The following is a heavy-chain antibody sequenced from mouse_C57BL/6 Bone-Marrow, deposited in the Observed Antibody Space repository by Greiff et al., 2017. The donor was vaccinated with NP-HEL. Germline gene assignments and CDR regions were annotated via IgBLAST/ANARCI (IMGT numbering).Heavy chain of an antibody. CDR2: ISSGGSYT. J-gene: IGHJ2*01. Sequence: DVKLQESGGDLVKPGGSLKLSCAASGFTFSSYGMSWVRQTPDKRLEWVATISSGGSYTYYPDSVKGRFTISRDNAKNTLYLQMSSLKSEDTAMYYCARKEDDYDGYYFDDWGQGTTLTVSS. D-gene: IGHD2-4*01. CDR1: GFTFSSYG. V-gene: IGHV5-6*02. CDR3: ARKEDDYDGYYFDD.